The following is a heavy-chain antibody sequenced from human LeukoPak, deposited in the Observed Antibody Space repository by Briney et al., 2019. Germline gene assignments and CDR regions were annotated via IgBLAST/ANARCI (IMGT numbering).Heavy chain of an antibody. J-gene: IGHJ5*02. D-gene: IGHD5-18*01. Sequence: GGSLRLSCVASGFSFSDSWMSWVRQAPGKGLEWVADIKKDGSVKDYVDSVKGRFTISRDNAKNSLYLQMNSLRAEDTAIYYCARATASNWFDPWGQGTLVTVSS. CDR1: GFSFSDSW. CDR2: IKKDGSVK. V-gene: IGHV3-7*01. CDR3: ARATASNWFDP.